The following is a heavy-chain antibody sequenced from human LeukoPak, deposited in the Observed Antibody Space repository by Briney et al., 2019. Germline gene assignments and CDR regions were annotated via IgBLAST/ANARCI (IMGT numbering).Heavy chain of an antibody. CDR3: ANGRPLTIVVVPAAMGGY. D-gene: IGHD2-2*01. J-gene: IGHJ4*02. V-gene: IGHV3-49*04. Sequence: GGSLRLSCTASGFTFGDYAMSWVRQAPGKGLEWVGFIRSKAYGGTTEYAASVKGRFTISRDNSKNTLYLQMNSLRAEDTAVYYCANGRPLTIVVVPAAMGGYWGQGTLVTVSS. CDR1: GFTFGDYA. CDR2: IRSKAYGGTT.